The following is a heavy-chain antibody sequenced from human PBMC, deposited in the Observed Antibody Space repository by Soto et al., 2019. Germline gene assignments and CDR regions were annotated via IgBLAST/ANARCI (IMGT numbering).Heavy chain of an antibody. CDR2: ISGSGGST. D-gene: IGHD3-22*01. CDR3: AKDGNWNYYDSSGPPVPDY. CDR1: GFTFSSYA. Sequence: GGSLRLSCAASGFTFSSYAMSWVRQAPGKGLEWVSAISGSGGSTYYADSVKGRFTISRDNSKNTLYLQMNSLRAEDTAVYYCAKDGNWNYYDSSGPPVPDYWGQGTLVTVSS. V-gene: IGHV3-23*01. J-gene: IGHJ4*02.